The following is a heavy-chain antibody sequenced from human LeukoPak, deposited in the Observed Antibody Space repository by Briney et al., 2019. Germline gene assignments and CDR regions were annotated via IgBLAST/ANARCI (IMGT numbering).Heavy chain of an antibody. CDR1: GYTFISYA. Sequence: ASVKVSFKASGYTFISYAIHWVRQAPGQRLEWMGWINGDNGNTKYSQKFQGRVTITRDTSASTAYMELSSLRSEDTAVYYCARGGELLYSDYWGQGTLVAVSS. V-gene: IGHV1-3*01. CDR3: ARGGELLYSDY. D-gene: IGHD3-10*01. CDR2: INGDNGNT. J-gene: IGHJ4*02.